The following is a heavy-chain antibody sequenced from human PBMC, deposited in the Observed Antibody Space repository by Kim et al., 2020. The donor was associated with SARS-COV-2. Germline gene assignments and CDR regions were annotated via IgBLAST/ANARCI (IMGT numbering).Heavy chain of an antibody. V-gene: IGHV1-18*04. CDR2: ISAYNGNT. CDR3: ARDLRGVVVVAATLNWYFDR. J-gene: IGHJ2*01. Sequence: ASVKVSCKASGYTFTSYGISWVRQAPGQGLEWMGWISAYNGNTNYAQKLQGRVTMTTDTSTSTAYMELRSLRSDDTAVYYCARDLRGVVVVAATLNWYFDRWGRGTLVTVSS. D-gene: IGHD2-15*01. CDR1: GYTFTSYG.